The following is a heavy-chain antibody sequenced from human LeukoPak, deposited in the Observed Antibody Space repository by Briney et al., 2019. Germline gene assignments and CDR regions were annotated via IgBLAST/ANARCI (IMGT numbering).Heavy chain of an antibody. CDR1: GFTFSSYA. CDR2: ISYDGSNK. J-gene: IGHJ4*02. D-gene: IGHD2-2*02. CDR3: ARGGRYCSSTSCYNRAFDY. V-gene: IGHV3-30-3*01. Sequence: GGSLRLSCAASGFTFSSYAMHWVRQAPGKGLEWVAVISYDGSNKYYADSVKGRLTISRDNSKNTLYLQMNSLRAEDTAVYYCARGGRYCSSTSCYNRAFDYWGQGTLVTVSS.